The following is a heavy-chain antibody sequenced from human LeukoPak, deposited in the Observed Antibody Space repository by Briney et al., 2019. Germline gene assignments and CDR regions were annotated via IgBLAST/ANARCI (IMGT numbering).Heavy chain of an antibody. CDR3: AKDAGHRDLIPSDFFDY. V-gene: IGHV3-33*06. CDR2: TWYDDSNK. D-gene: IGHD2-2*02. Sequence: GGSLRLSCAASGFVFSDYGMHWVRQALGKGLEWVAGTWYDDSNKYYGDSVKGRFTISRDHSKDTLYLQMNSLRAEDTAVYYCAKDAGHRDLIPSDFFDYWGQGTLVTVSS. CDR1: GFVFSDYG. J-gene: IGHJ4*02.